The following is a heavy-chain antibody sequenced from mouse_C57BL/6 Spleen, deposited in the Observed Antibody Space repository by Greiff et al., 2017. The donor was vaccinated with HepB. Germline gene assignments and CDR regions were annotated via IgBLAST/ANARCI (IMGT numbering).Heavy chain of an antibody. CDR3: ARSGDGYYKWFAY. J-gene: IGHJ3*01. CDR2: IRNKADGYTT. V-gene: IGHV7-3*01. Sequence: EVQGVESGGGLVQPGGSLSLSCAASGFTFTDYYMSWVRQPPGKALEWLGFIRNKADGYTTEYSASVKGRFTISRDNSQSILYLQMNDLRAEDSATYYCARSGDGYYKWFAYWGQGTLVTVSA. CDR1: GFTFTDYY. D-gene: IGHD2-3*01.